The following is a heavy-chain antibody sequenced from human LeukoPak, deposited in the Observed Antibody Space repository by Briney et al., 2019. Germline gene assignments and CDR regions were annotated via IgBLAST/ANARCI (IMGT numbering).Heavy chain of an antibody. CDR1: GGTFSSYA. D-gene: IGHD3-22*01. CDR2: IIPISGTA. V-gene: IGHV1-69*01. J-gene: IGHJ4*02. Sequence: SVKVSCKASGGTFSSYAISWVRQAPGQGLEWMGGIIPISGTADYAQKFQGRVTITADEFTSIAYMELSSLRSEDTAFYYCARDVSYIYVSSGLDYWGPGTLVTVSS. CDR3: ARDVSYIYVSSGLDY.